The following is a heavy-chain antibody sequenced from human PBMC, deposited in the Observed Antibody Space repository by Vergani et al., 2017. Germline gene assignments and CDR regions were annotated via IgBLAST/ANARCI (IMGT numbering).Heavy chain of an antibody. J-gene: IGHJ5*02. CDR1: GYSFTSYW. CDR2: IYPGDSDT. D-gene: IGHD3-10*01. CDR3: ARLSARHLGSGSYIGWFDP. Sequence: EVQLVQSGAEVKKPGESLQISCKGSGYSFTSYWIGWVRQMPGKGLEWMGIIYPGDSDTRYSPSFQGQVTISADKSISTAYLQWSSLKASDTAMYYCARLSARHLGSGSYIGWFDPWGQGTLVTVSS. V-gene: IGHV5-51*01.